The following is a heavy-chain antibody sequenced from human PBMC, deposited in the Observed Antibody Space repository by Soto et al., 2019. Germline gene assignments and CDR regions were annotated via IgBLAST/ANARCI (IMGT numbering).Heavy chain of an antibody. V-gene: IGHV2-5*01. D-gene: IGHD6-25*01. CDR2: IYWNDDK. CDR1: GFSLSTIGVS. J-gene: IGHJ4*02. CDR3: AHRVGFRGSLDF. Sequence: SGPTLVNPTHTLTRTCTFSGFSLSTIGVSVGWIRQPPGKAPEWLAFIYWNDDKSYSPSLKSRLTVTKDNSKKQVVLTMTNMDPEDTATYYCAHRVGFRGSLDFSGQGTLVAVSS.